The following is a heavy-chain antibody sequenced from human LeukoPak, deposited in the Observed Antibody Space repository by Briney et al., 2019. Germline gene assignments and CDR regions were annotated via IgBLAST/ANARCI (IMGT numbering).Heavy chain of an antibody. CDR2: IYYSGST. CDR1: GGSISNSSYY. CDR3: ARRALRALFWSGYQYYFDY. J-gene: IGHJ4*02. V-gene: IGHV4-39*01. Sequence: PSETLSLTCTVSGGSISNSSYYWGWIRQPPGKGLEWIGSIYYSGSTYYNPSLKSRVTISVDTSKNQFSLKLSSVTAADTAVYYCARRALRALFWSGYQYYFDYWGQGTLVTVSS. D-gene: IGHD3-3*01.